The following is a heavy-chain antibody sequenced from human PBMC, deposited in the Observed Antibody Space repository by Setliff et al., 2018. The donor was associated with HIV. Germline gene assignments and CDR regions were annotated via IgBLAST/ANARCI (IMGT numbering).Heavy chain of an antibody. D-gene: IGHD6-19*01. Sequence: GASVKVSCKASGYTFSDYGISWVRQAPGQGLEWMGGIIPIFGTANYAQKFQGRVTITADESTSTAYMELSSLRSEDTAVYYCARGESIAVAYYHYYYMDVWGKGTTVTVSS. CDR1: GYTFSDYG. CDR3: ARGESIAVAYYHYYYMDV. V-gene: IGHV1-69*13. CDR2: IIPIFGTA. J-gene: IGHJ6*03.